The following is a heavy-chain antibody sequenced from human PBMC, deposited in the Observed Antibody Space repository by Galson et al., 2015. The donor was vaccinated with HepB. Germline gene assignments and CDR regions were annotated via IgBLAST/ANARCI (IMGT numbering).Heavy chain of an antibody. CDR1: GFSASNNY. CDR2: IYSSGTT. V-gene: IGHV3-66*01. D-gene: IGHD6-6*01. Sequence: SLRLSCAASGFSASNNYMSWVRQAPGKGLEWVSIIYSSGTTYYADSVKGRFTISRDSSKNILFLQMDSVGADDTAVYFCTRFPYGAARMYYFDYWGQGTRVTVSS. J-gene: IGHJ4*02. CDR3: TRFPYGAARMYYFDY.